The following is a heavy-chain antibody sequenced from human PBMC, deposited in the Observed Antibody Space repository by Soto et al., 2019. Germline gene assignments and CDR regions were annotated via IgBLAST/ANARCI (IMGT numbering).Heavy chain of an antibody. CDR2: IYYTGRT. CDR1: DGTSAGSGGY. V-gene: IGHV4-31*03. CDR3: ARDTSSGWYPAAHVLDI. Sequence: PSEILYLTCTVSDGTSAGSGGYCIWIRQHPGKGLECIGYIYYTGRTGYNPSLKRRVTISIDTSKSQFSLKLSSVTAADTAVYYCARDTSSGWYPAAHVLDIWGQGTMVTVSS. J-gene: IGHJ3*02. D-gene: IGHD6-13*01.